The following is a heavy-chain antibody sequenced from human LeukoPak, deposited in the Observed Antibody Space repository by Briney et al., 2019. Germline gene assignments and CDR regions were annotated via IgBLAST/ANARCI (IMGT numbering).Heavy chain of an antibody. CDR2: IYYSGST. Sequence: SEALSLTCTVSGGSISSGGYYWIWIRQHPGKGLEWIGYIYYSGSTYYNPSLKSRVTISVDTSKNQFSLRLTSVTAADTAVYYCAGKQVVGGYFDYWGQGTLVTVSS. J-gene: IGHJ4*02. V-gene: IGHV4-31*03. CDR3: AGKQVVGGYFDY. D-gene: IGHD6-13*01. CDR1: GGSISSGGYY.